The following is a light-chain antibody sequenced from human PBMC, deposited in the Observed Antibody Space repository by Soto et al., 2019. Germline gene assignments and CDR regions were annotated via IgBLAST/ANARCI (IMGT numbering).Light chain of an antibody. V-gene: IGKV3-20*01. Sequence: EIVLTQSPGTLSLSPGEGATLSCRASQSVSSSFLAWYQQKPGQAPRLLIYGASSRATGIPDRLSGSGSGTDFTLTISRLEPEDFAVYDCQQYGSSPLTFGGGTKVDIK. CDR1: QSVSSSF. CDR3: QQYGSSPLT. CDR2: GAS. J-gene: IGKJ4*01.